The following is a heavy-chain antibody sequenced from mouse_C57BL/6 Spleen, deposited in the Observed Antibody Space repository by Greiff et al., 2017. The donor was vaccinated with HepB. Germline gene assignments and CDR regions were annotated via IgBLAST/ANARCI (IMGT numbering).Heavy chain of an antibody. V-gene: IGHV2-2*01. D-gene: IGHD1-1*01. CDR1: GFSLTSYG. CDR3: ARNKGSTVVEDWYFEV. CDR2: IWSGGST. J-gene: IGHJ1*03. Sequence: QVQLKQSGPGLVQPSQSLSITCTVSGFSLTSYGVHWVRQSPGKGLEWLGVIWSGGSTDYNAAFISRLSISKDNSKSQVFFKMNSLQADDTAIYYCARNKGSTVVEDWYFEVWGTGTTVTVSS.